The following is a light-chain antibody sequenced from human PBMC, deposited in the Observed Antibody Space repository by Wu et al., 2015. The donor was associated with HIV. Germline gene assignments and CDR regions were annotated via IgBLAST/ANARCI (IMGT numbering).Light chain of an antibody. Sequence: EIVLTQSPGTLSLSPGERATLSCRASQSVSSSYLAWYQQKPGQAPRLLIYGASSRATDIPDRFSGSGSGTDFTLTISRLEPEDFAVYYCQQNGGSQTFGQGTKVEIK. V-gene: IGKV3-20*01. J-gene: IGKJ1*01. CDR3: QQNGGSQT. CDR2: GAS. CDR1: QSVSSSY.